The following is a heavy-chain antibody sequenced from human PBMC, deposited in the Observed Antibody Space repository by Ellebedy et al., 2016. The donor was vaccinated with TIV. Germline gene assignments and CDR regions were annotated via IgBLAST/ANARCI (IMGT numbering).Heavy chain of an antibody. CDR3: AKGPTTRYYYMGV. CDR2: ISGSGDST. CDR1: GFTFTTYA. J-gene: IGHJ6*03. D-gene: IGHD1-26*01. Sequence: GEPLKISXVASGFTFTTYAMSWVRQAPGKGLEWASAISGSGDSTYYVDSVKGRFTISRDNSKNTPFLQMNSLRAEDTAVYYCAKGPTTRYYYMGVWGKGTTVTVSS. V-gene: IGHV3-23*01.